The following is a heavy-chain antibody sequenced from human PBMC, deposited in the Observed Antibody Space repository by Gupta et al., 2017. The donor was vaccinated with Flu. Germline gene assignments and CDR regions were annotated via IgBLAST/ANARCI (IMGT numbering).Heavy chain of an antibody. V-gene: IGHV3-23*01. J-gene: IGHJ4*02. Sequence: EVQLLESGGGLVQPGGSLRLSCAASGFTFNNYAMSWVRQAPGKGLEWVSAISDRGGSTYYAESVKGRFTISRDNSKNTLFLQMNSLRAEDTAVYYCANVHKSAPAALYFFDSWGQGTLVTVSS. D-gene: IGHD6-13*01. CDR1: GFTFNNYA. CDR2: ISDRGGST. CDR3: ANVHKSAPAALYFFDS.